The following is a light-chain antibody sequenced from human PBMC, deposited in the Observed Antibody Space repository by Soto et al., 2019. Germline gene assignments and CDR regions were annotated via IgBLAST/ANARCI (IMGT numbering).Light chain of an antibody. CDR3: QPSNNWPYT. CDR2: GAS. CDR1: QSASTN. V-gene: IGKV3-15*01. Sequence: EILLTQSPGTLSVSPGERANLSCRASQSASTNLAWVQHKPRQAPRLLIYGASTRATGIPARFSGSGSGTDITLTINSVQSEYLAVYNCQPSNNWPYTCGQATKLEV. J-gene: IGKJ2*01.